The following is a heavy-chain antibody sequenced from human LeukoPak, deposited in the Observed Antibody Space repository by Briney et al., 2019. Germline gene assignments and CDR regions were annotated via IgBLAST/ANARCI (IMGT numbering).Heavy chain of an antibody. V-gene: IGHV1-46*01. D-gene: IGHD1-26*01. CDR3: ARGGGSYPFHTYYFDY. CDR2: INPSGGST. J-gene: IGHJ4*02. Sequence: GASVKVSCKASGYTFASYYMHWVRQAPGQGLEWMGIINPSGGSTSYAQKFQGRVTMTRDTSTSTVYMELSSLRSEDTAVYYCARGGGSYPFHTYYFDYWGQGTLVTVSS. CDR1: GYTFASYY.